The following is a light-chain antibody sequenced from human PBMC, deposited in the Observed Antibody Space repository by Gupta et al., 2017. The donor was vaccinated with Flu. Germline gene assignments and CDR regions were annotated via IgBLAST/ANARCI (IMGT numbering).Light chain of an antibody. J-gene: IGKJ1*01. CDR3: HQYYTYPWT. CDR1: QNIRTW. CDR2: VTS. Sequence: DIQITQPPSTLAALVGDRVTITCRASQNIRTWLAWYQQKPGTAPKLLIYVTSTLELGVPSRFSGSGSGTEFTLTISGLQPDDFATYYCHQYYTYPWTFGQGTKVEIK. V-gene: IGKV1-5*03.